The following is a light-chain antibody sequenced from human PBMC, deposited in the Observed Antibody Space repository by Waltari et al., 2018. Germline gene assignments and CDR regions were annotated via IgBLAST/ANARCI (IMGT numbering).Light chain of an antibody. CDR1: HIESKS. CDR2: YDN. J-gene: IGLJ1*01. CDR3: QVWDANTDRGV. V-gene: IGLV3-21*01. Sequence: SYVLTQSPSVSVAPGETASISRGGNHIESKSVHWYRQRPGQAPVVVIAYDNDRAAGIPERFSGSNSGNTATLTISRVEAGDEADYYCQVWDANTDRGVFGTGTEVTVL.